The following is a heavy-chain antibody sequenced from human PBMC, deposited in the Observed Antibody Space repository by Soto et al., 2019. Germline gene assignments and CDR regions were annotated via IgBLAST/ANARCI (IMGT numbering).Heavy chain of an antibody. CDR1: GGSIGSYY. CDR2: IYYSGST. CDR3: AREQWSLDDNWFDP. D-gene: IGHD2-15*01. Sequence: SETLSLTCTVSGGSIGSYYWSWIRQPPGKGLEWIGYIYYSGSTNYNPSLKSRVTISVDTSKNQFSLKLSSVTAADTAVYYCAREQWSLDDNWFDPWGQGPLVTVSS. J-gene: IGHJ5*02. V-gene: IGHV4-59*01.